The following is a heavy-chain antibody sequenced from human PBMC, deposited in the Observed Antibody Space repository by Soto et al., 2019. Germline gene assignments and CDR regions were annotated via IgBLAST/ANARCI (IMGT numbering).Heavy chain of an antibody. CDR3: AKCSNSLLRFFGVEWDY. V-gene: IGHV3-21*04. J-gene: IGHJ4*02. D-gene: IGHD3-3*01. Sequence: PGGSLRLSCAASGFTFSSYSMNWVRQAPGKGLEWVSSISSSSSYIYYADSVKGRFTISRDNAKNSLYLQMNSLRAEDTAVYYCAKCSNSLLRFFGVEWDYWGQGTLVTVSS. CDR2: ISSSSSYI. CDR1: GFTFSSYS.